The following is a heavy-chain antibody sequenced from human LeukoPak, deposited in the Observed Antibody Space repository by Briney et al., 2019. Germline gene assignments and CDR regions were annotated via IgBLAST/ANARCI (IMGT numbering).Heavy chain of an antibody. V-gene: IGHV3-66*01. Sequence: PGGSLRLSRAASGFTVSNNYMTWVRQAPGKGLEWVSVIYTGGGTYYADSVRGRFTISRDNSKNTLYLQMNSLRAKDTAVYYCARDQRSLLDYWGQGTLVTVSS. CDR3: ARDQRSLLDY. D-gene: IGHD4-23*01. J-gene: IGHJ4*02. CDR1: GFTVSNNY. CDR2: IYTGGGT.